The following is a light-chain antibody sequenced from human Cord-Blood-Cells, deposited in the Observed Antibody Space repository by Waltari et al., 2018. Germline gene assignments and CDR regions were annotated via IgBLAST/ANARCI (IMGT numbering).Light chain of an antibody. J-gene: IGKJ2*01. Sequence: DIQLTQSPSFLSASVGDRVTITCGARQGISSYLAWYQQKPGKAPKLLIYAASTLQSGVPSRFRGSGSGTEFTLTISSLQPEDFATYYCQQLNSYPPTFGQGTKLEIK. CDR3: QQLNSYPPT. CDR2: AAS. V-gene: IGKV1-9*01. CDR1: QGISSY.